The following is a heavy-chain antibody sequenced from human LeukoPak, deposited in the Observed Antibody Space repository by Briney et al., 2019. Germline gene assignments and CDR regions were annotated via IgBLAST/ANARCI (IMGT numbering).Heavy chain of an antibody. V-gene: IGHV3-23*01. CDR2: ISGSGGST. Sequence: GGSLRLSCAASGFTFDDYGMSWVRQAPGKGLEWVSAISGSGGSTYYADSVKGRFTISRDNSKNTLYLQMNSLRAEDTAVYYCAKGAGWLQYYFDYWGQGTLVTVSS. CDR1: GFTFDDYG. CDR3: AKGAGWLQYYFDY. J-gene: IGHJ4*02. D-gene: IGHD5-24*01.